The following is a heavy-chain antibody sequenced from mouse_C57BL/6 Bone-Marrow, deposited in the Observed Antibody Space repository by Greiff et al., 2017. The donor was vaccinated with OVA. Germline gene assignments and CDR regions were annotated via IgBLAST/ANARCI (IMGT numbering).Heavy chain of an antibody. CDR3: ARKSYGNYLPWAMDY. J-gene: IGHJ4*01. Sequence: VKLMESGPGLVQPSQSLSITCTVSGFSLTSYGVRWVRQSPGKGLEWLGVIWSGGSTDYNAAFISRLSISKDNSKSQVFFKMNSLQADDTAIYYCARKSYGNYLPWAMDYWGQGTSVTVSS. CDR1: GFSLTSYG. V-gene: IGHV2-2*01. CDR2: IWSGGST. D-gene: IGHD2-1*01.